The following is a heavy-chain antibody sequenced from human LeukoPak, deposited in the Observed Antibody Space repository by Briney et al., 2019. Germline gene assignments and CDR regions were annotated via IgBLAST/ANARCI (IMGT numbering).Heavy chain of an antibody. Sequence: GGSLRLXCAASGFTFSSYWMHWVRQAPGKELVWVSRINSDGSSTSYADSVKGRFTISRDNAKNTLYLQMNSLRAEDTAVYCCARERGYSGSYSGFDYWGQGTLVTVSS. D-gene: IGHD1-26*01. CDR2: INSDGSST. CDR1: GFTFSSYW. V-gene: IGHV3-74*01. J-gene: IGHJ4*02. CDR3: ARERGYSGSYSGFDY.